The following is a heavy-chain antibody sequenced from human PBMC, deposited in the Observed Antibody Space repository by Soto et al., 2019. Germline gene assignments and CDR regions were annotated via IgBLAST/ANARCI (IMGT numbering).Heavy chain of an antibody. J-gene: IGHJ5*02. D-gene: IGHD3-22*01. CDR3: AREYPSTYYFDP. CDR2: IKPGGGTA. V-gene: IGHV1-46*01. CDR1: GYTFASYF. Sequence: ASVKVSCKASGYTFASYFMHWVLRAPGQGLEWMGIIKPGGGTADYTQKFQDRVTMTSDTSTSTVYMELSSLRSEDTAVYYCAREYPSTYYFDPWGQGTLVTVSS.